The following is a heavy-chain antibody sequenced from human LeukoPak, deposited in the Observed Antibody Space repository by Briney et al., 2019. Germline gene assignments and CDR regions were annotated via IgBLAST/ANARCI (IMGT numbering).Heavy chain of an antibody. Sequence: SETLSLTCAVSGGSISNSNWWSWVRQPPGKGLEWIGEINHSGSTNYNPSLKSRVTISVDTSKNQFSLKLSSVTAADTAVYYYARKGRRGYSYGYLFDYWGQGTLVTVSS. CDR3: ARKGRRGYSYGYLFDY. D-gene: IGHD5-18*01. V-gene: IGHV4-4*02. J-gene: IGHJ4*02. CDR2: INHSGST. CDR1: GGSISNSNW.